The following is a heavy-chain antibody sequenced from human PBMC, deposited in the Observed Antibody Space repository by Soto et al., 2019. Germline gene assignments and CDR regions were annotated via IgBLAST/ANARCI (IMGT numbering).Heavy chain of an antibody. CDR3: ARDRRGATPDYYYYYGMDV. D-gene: IGHD1-26*01. CDR2: IYYSGST. CDR1: GGSISSYY. J-gene: IGHJ6*02. Sequence: PSETLSLTCTVSGGSISSYYWSWIRQPPGKGLERIRYIYYSGSTNYNPSLKSRVTISVDTSKNQFSLKLSSVTAADTAVYYCARDRRGATPDYYYYYGMDVWGQGTTVTVSS. V-gene: IGHV4-59*01.